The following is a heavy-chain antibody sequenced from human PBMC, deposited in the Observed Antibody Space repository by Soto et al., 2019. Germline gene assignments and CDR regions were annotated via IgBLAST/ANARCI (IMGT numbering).Heavy chain of an antibody. Sequence: EVQLVESGGGLVQPGGSLRLSCAASGFTFSGSWMHWVRQAPGKGLVWVSRINGDGSGTSYADFVKGRFTISRDDAKNTLFLQMNGLRAEDTAVYYCARGIFGSGTDNDYWCQGTLVTVSS. CDR1: GFTFSGSW. CDR3: ARGIFGSGTDNDY. D-gene: IGHD3-3*01. V-gene: IGHV3-74*01. CDR2: INGDGSGT. J-gene: IGHJ4*02.